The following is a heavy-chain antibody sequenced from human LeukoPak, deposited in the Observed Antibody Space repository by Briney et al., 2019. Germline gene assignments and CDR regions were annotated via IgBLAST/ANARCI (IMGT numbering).Heavy chain of an antibody. Sequence: GASVKVSCKASGYTFTSYVINWVRQATGQGLEWMGWMNPNSGNTGYAQKFQGRVTITRNTSISTAYMELSSLRSEDTAVYYCARGLNYYDSSGYYESPYAFDIWGQGTMVTVSS. CDR2: MNPNSGNT. CDR3: ARGLNYYDSSGYYESPYAFDI. D-gene: IGHD3-22*01. CDR1: GYTFTSYV. J-gene: IGHJ3*02. V-gene: IGHV1-8*03.